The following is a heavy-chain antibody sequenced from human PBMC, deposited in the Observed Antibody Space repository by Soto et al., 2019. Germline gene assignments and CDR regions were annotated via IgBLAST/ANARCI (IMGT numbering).Heavy chain of an antibody. D-gene: IGHD3-3*01. Sequence: GESLKISCNGSGYIFTSYWIGWVRQMPGKGLEWMGIIYPGDSDTRYSSSFQGQVTISADKSISPDYLHWSILKASDIVMYYCVRHKLRFLEWSHAFDFWWQGTMVTVSS. J-gene: IGHJ3*01. CDR1: GYIFTSYW. V-gene: IGHV5-51*01. CDR3: VRHKLRFLEWSHAFDF. CDR2: IYPGDSDT.